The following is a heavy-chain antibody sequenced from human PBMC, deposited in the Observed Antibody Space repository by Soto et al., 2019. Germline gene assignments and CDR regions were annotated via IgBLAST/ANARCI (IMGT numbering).Heavy chain of an antibody. CDR3: ARGIGYSYGFSWFDP. V-gene: IGHV4-34*01. Sequence: QVQLQQWGAGLLKPSETLSLTCAVYGGSFSGYYWSWIRQPPGKGLEWIGEINHSGSTNYNPSLKSRVTISVDTSKNQFSLKLSSVTAADTAVYYCARGIGYSYGFSWFDPWGQGTLVTVSS. CDR2: INHSGST. J-gene: IGHJ5*02. CDR1: GGSFSGYY. D-gene: IGHD5-18*01.